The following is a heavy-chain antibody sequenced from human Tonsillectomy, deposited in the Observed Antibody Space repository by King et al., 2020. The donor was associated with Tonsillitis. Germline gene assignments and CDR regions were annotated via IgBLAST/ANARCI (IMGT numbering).Heavy chain of an antibody. CDR3: ARHRAFSTERPLDS. Sequence: VQLVESGPEVKKPGESLKISCKGSGYNFSTYYIAWVRQMSGKGLEWLGVIYPGDSDSTYSPSSQGHVTISADKSTSTAFLQWSSLKASDSAMYYCARHRAFSTERPLDSWGQGTLVTVTS. J-gene: IGHJ4*02. D-gene: IGHD2/OR15-2a*01. CDR2: IYPGDSDS. CDR1: GYNFSTYY. V-gene: IGHV5-51*01.